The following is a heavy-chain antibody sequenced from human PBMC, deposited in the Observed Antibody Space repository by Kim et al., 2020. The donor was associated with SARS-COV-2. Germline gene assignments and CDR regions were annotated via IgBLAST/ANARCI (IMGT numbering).Heavy chain of an antibody. Sequence: GGCLRLSCAGSRFTFSSYWIHWVRQTPGKGLMWVARVNSDGSSTNYADSVKGRFNISRDNARNTLYLQMNTLRAEDTAVYYCARDGGASRSAFDIWGQGTLVTVSS. J-gene: IGHJ3*02. D-gene: IGHD3-16*01. CDR3: ARDGGASRSAFDI. CDR2: VNSDGSST. CDR1: RFTFSSYW. V-gene: IGHV3-74*01.